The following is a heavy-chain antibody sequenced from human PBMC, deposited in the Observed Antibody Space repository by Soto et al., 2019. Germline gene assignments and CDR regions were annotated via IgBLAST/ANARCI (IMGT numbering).Heavy chain of an antibody. Sequence: QVQLVQSGAEVKKPGASVKVSCKASGYIFTNYGISWVRQAPGHGLEWMGWISAYDGVTHYAQNVQDRVNMTADTSTNTAYMDLRNLRSDDTAVYYWARDELDWNGHTIDYWAQGTVVTVSS. D-gene: IGHD1-1*01. CDR3: ARDELDWNGHTIDY. J-gene: IGHJ4*02. CDR1: GYIFTNYG. CDR2: ISAYDGVT. V-gene: IGHV1-18*01.